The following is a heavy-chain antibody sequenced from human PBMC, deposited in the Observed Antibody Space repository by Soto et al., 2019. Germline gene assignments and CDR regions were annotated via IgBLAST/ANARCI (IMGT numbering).Heavy chain of an antibody. CDR2: LSAYNGNT. Sequence: GLEWMGWLSAYNGNTNYAQKLQGRVTMTTDTATSRAYMELRSLRSDDTAVYFCARDNVVVMAISPAYRGQGTLVTGSS. D-gene: IGHD2-21*01. CDR3: ARDNVVVMAISPAY. V-gene: IGHV1-18*01. J-gene: IGHJ4*02.